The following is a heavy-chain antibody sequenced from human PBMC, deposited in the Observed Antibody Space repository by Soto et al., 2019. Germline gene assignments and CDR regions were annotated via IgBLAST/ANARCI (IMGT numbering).Heavy chain of an antibody. D-gene: IGHD4-17*01. J-gene: IGHJ6*02. CDR1: GGTFSSYS. CDR2: IIPIFGTA. CDR3: GTSDYGAGDNVGDINCMDV. Sequence: GASVKVSYKASGGTFSSYSISWVRQAPGQGLEWMGGIIPIFGTANYAQKFQGRVTITADESTSTAYMELSSLRSEDTAVYYCGTSDYGAGDNVGDINCMDVWGQGTTVTVSS. V-gene: IGHV1-69*13.